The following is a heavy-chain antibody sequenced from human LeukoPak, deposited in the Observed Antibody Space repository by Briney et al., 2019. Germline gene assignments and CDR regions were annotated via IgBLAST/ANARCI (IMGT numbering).Heavy chain of an antibody. V-gene: IGHV1-2*04. Sequence: ASVKVSCKASGYTFTGYYMHWVRQAPGQGLEWMGWINPNSGGTNYAQKFQGWVTMTRDTSISTAYMEQSRLRSDDTAVYYCARDLYDSSGYSSNYFDYWGQGTLVTVSS. D-gene: IGHD3-22*01. J-gene: IGHJ4*02. CDR1: GYTFTGYY. CDR3: ARDLYDSSGYSSNYFDY. CDR2: INPNSGGT.